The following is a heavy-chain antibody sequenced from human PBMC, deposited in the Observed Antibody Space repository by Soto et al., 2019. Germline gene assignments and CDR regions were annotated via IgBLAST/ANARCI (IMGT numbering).Heavy chain of an antibody. CDR1: GFTFSDYN. D-gene: IGHD6-6*01. Sequence: QVQLVESGGGLVKPGGSLRLSCAASGFTFSDYNMSWIRQAPGKGLEWVSYISSSGSTIYYADSVKGRFTISRDNAKNSLYLQMNSLRAEDTAVYYCAREVYSSSLPTSYYYYGMDVWGQGTTVTVSS. CDR3: AREVYSSSLPTSYYYYGMDV. CDR2: ISSSGSTI. V-gene: IGHV3-11*01. J-gene: IGHJ6*02.